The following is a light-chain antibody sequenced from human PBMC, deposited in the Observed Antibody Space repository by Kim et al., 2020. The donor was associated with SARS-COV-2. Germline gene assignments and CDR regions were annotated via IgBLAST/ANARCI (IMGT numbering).Light chain of an antibody. V-gene: IGLV3-19*01. CDR2: GRN. Sequence: SSELTQDPAVSVALGQTVRIKCQGDSLRSYYATWYQQKPRQAPLLVIFGRNNRPSGIPDRFSGSTSGNTASLTISGAQAEDEADFYCQSRDSGGNVVFGGGTKLTVL. CDR3: QSRDSGGNVV. CDR1: SLRSYY. J-gene: IGLJ2*01.